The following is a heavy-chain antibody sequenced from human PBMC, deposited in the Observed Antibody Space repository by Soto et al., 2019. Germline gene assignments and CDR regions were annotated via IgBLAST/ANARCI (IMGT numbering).Heavy chain of an antibody. J-gene: IGHJ6*03. V-gene: IGHV1-3*01. Sequence: ASVKVSCKASGYTFTSYAMHWVRQAPGQRLEWMGWINAGNGNTKYSQKFQGRATMTRNTSISTAYMELSSLRSEDTAVYYCARGPYGNVVRGVIIAYYYMDVWGKGTTVTVSS. D-gene: IGHD3-10*01. CDR2: INAGNGNT. CDR3: ARGPYGNVVRGVIIAYYYMDV. CDR1: GYTFTSYA.